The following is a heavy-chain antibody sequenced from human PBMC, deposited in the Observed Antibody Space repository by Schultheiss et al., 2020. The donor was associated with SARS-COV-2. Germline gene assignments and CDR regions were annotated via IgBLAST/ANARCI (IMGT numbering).Heavy chain of an antibody. J-gene: IGHJ4*02. Sequence: SQTLSLTCTVSGGSISSGGYYWSWIRQHPGKGLEWIGYIYYSGSTYYNPSLKSRVTISVDTSKNQFSLKLSSVTAADTAVYYCARVRSGANSPFDYWGQETLVTVSS. D-gene: IGHD2-15*01. CDR1: GGSISSGGYY. CDR3: ARVRSGANSPFDY. CDR2: IYYSGST. V-gene: IGHV4-31*03.